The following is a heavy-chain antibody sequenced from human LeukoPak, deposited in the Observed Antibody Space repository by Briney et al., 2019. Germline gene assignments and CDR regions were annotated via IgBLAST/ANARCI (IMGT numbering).Heavy chain of an antibody. J-gene: IGHJ3*02. CDR1: GYTLTELS. D-gene: IGHD6-19*01. CDR2: FDPEDGET. V-gene: IGHV1-24*01. Sequence: ASVKVSCKVSGYTLTELSMHWVRQAPGKGLEWMGGFDPEDGETIYAQKFQGRVTMTEDTSTDTAYMELSSLRSEDTAVYYCATRSEAGADPNDAFDIWGQGTMVTVSS. CDR3: ATRSEAGADPNDAFDI.